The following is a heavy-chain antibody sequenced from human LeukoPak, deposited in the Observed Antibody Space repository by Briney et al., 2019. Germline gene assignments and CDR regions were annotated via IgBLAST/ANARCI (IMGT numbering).Heavy chain of an antibody. D-gene: IGHD6-13*01. CDR3: ARRAAAGTPYYYYGMDV. V-gene: IGHV3-30-3*01. J-gene: IGHJ6*02. CDR2: ISYDGSNK. CDR1: GFTFSSYA. Sequence: GRSLRLSCAASGFTFSSYAMHWVRQAPGKGLEWVAVISYDGSNKYYADSVKGRFTISRDNSKNTLYLQMNSLRAEDTAVYYCARRAAAGTPYYYYGMDVWGQGITVTVSS.